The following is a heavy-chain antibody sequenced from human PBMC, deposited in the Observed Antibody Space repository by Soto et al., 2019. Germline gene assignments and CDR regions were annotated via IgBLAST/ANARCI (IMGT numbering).Heavy chain of an antibody. CDR3: ARDIVVVPAATHYYYYGMDV. Sequence: ASVKVSCXASGYTFTGYYMHWVRQAPGQGLEWMGWINPNSGGTNYAQKFQGWVTMTRDTSISTAYMELSRLRSDDTAVYYCARDIVVVPAATHYYYYGMDVWGQGTTVTVSS. CDR1: GYTFTGYY. D-gene: IGHD2-2*01. V-gene: IGHV1-2*04. J-gene: IGHJ6*02. CDR2: INPNSGGT.